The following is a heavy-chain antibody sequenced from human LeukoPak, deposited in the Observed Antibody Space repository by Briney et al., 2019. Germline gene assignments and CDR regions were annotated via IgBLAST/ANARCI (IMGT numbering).Heavy chain of an antibody. CDR2: INHSGST. V-gene: IGHV4-34*01. Sequence: PSETLSLTCAVYGGSFSGYYWSWIRQPPGKGLGWIGEINHSGSTNYNPSLKSRVTISVDTSKNQFSLKLSSVTAADTAVYYCARGTGIGSSWYGVDYWGQGTLVTVSS. CDR1: GGSFSGYY. D-gene: IGHD6-13*01. CDR3: ARGTGIGSSWYGVDY. J-gene: IGHJ4*02.